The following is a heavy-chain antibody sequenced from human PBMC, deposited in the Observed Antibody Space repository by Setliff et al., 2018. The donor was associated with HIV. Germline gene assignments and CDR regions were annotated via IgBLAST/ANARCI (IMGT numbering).Heavy chain of an antibody. CDR3: ASLYSRN. J-gene: IGHJ4*02. CDR1: GGAISSISYW. D-gene: IGHD6-13*01. V-gene: IGHV4-39*01. Sequence: ETLSLTCTVSGGAISSISYWWGWIRQPPGKGLEWIGSLDYTGNTYYKPSLKSRVTISVDTSKNQFSLKLSSVTAADTAVYYCASLYSRNWGQGTLVTVSS. CDR2: LDYTGNT.